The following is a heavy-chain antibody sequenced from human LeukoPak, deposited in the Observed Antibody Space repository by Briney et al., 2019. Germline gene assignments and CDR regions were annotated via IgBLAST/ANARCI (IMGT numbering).Heavy chain of an antibody. V-gene: IGHV4-39*07. Sequence: SETLSLTCTVSGGSTSSSSYYWGWIRQPPGKGLEWIGSIYYSGSTYYNPSLKSRVTISVDTSKNQFSLKLSSVTAADTAVYYCAIRYYYDSSGYLDYWGQGTLVTVSS. D-gene: IGHD3-22*01. CDR2: IYYSGST. CDR3: AIRYYYDSSGYLDY. J-gene: IGHJ4*02. CDR1: GGSTSSSSYY.